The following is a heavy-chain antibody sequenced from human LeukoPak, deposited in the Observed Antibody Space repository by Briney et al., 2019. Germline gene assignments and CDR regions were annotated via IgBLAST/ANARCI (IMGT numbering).Heavy chain of an antibody. D-gene: IGHD5-18*01. CDR3: ARYSYGSSKDRFDD. CDR2: INPNSGGT. J-gene: IGHJ4*02. V-gene: IGHV1-2*02. Sequence: ASVKLSCKASGYTCTGYYMHWVRQAPGQGLEWMGWINPNSGGTNYAQKFQGRVTMTMDTSISTAYMELSRLRSDDTAVYYCARYSYGSSKDRFDDWGQGTLVTVSS. CDR1: GYTCTGYY.